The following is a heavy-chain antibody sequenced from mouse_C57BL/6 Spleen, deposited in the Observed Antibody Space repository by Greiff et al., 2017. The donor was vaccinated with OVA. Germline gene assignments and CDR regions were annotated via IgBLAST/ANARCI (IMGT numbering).Heavy chain of an antibody. CDR3: ARAFITRLAY. V-gene: IGHV1-81*01. CDR2: IYPRSGNT. Sequence: QVQLQQSGAVLARPGASVKLSCKASGYTFTSYGISWVKQRTGQGLEWIGEIYPRSGNTYYNEKFKGKATLTADKSSSTAYMELRSLTSEDSAVYFCARAFITRLAYWGQGTLVTVSA. J-gene: IGHJ3*01. D-gene: IGHD1-1*01. CDR1: GYTFTSYG.